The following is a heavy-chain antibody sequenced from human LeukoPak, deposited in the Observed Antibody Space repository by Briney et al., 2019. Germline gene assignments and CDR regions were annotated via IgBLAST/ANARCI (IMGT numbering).Heavy chain of an antibody. CDR1: GYSISSSYY. J-gene: IGHJ2*01. CDR2: IYYSGST. CDR3: ARDLPDTARYFDL. V-gene: IGHV4-61*01. Sequence: SETLSLTCTVSGYSISSSYYWSWIRQPPGKGLEWIGYIYYSGSTNYNPSLKSRVTISVDTSKNQFSLKLSSVTAADTAVYYCARDLPDTARYFDLWGRGTLVTVSS. D-gene: IGHD5-18*01.